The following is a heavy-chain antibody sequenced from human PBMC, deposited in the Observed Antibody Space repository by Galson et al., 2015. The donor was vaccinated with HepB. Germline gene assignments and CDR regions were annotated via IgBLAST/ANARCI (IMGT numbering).Heavy chain of an antibody. D-gene: IGHD3-10*01. Sequence: PALVKPTQTLTLTCTFSGFSLTTNGAGVGWIRQPPGKALEWLARIDWDDNKYYSTSLKTRLTISKDTSRNQVVLTMTNMDPVDTATYYCARLTTSGNYYRHAFDIWGQGAMVTVSS. CDR2: IDWDDNK. CDR1: GFSLTTNGAG. CDR3: ARLTTSGNYYRHAFDI. J-gene: IGHJ3*02. V-gene: IGHV2-70*11.